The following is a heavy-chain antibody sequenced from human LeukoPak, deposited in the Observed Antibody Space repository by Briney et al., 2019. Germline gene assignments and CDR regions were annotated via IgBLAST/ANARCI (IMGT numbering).Heavy chain of an antibody. CDR1: GGSITNYY. J-gene: IGHJ3*02. Sequence: SETLSLTCTVSGGSITNYYWNWIRQPPGKGLEWIGYVFYSGSTNYNPSLKSRVTISVDTSKNQFSLKLSSVTAADTAVYYCAGDAVTYDAFDIGGQGTMVTVSS. CDR3: AGDAVTYDAFDI. V-gene: IGHV4-59*01. CDR2: VFYSGST. D-gene: IGHD2-21*02.